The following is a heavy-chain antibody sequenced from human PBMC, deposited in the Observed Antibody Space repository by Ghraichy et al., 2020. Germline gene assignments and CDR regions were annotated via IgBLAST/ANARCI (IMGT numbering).Heavy chain of an antibody. CDR2: IYYSGST. V-gene: IGHV4-59*01. J-gene: IGHJ4*02. CDR1: GGSISSYY. Sequence: SETLSLTCTVSGGSISSYYWSWIRQPPGKGLEWIGYIYYSGSTNYNPSLKSRVTISVDTSKNQFSLKLSSVTAADTAVYYCARAVPFDYWGQGTLVTVSS. D-gene: IGHD4-17*01. CDR3: ARAVPFDY.